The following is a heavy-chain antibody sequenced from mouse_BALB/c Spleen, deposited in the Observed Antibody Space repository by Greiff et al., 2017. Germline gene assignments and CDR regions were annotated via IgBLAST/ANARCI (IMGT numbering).Heavy chain of an antibody. Sequence: EVQGVESGGGLVQPGGSLKLSCAASGFTFSSYGMSWVRQTPDKRLELVATINSNGGSTYYPDSVKGRFTISRDNAKNTLYLQMSSLKSEDTAMYYCARELSYWYFDVWGAGTTVTVSS. CDR1: GFTFSSYG. CDR3: ARELSYWYFDV. V-gene: IGHV5-6-3*01. J-gene: IGHJ1*01. CDR2: INSNGGST.